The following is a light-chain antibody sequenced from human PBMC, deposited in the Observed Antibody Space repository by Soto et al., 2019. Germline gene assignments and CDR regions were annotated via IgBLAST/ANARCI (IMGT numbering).Light chain of an antibody. J-gene: IGKJ1*01. V-gene: IGKV3-15*01. Sequence: EIVMTQSPATLSVSPGERATLSCRASQSVSSNLAWYQQKPGQAPRLLIYGASTRATGIPARFSGSGSGTDFTLTISRLEPEDFAVYYCQQYAGSPSTFGQGTKVEI. CDR1: QSVSSN. CDR3: QQYAGSPST. CDR2: GAS.